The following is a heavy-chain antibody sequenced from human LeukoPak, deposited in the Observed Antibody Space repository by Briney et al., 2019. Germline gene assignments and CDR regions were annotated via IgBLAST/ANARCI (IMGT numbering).Heavy chain of an antibody. V-gene: IGHV4-34*10. D-gene: IGHD3-10*01. CDR2: IYHSGST. CDR1: GGSFSAYY. Sequence: SETLSLTCAVYGGSFSAYYWSWIRQPPGKGLEWIGYIYHSGSTYYNPSLKRRVTMSVDTSKSQFSLRLTSVTAVDTAIYFCARRASGKLLYYFDSWGQGTLVTVSS. J-gene: IGHJ4*02. CDR3: ARRASGKLLYYFDS.